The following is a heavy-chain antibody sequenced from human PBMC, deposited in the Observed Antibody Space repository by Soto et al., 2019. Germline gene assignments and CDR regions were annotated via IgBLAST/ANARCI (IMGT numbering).Heavy chain of an antibody. D-gene: IGHD2-2*02. Sequence: EVQLVQSGAEGKKPGESLKISCKGSGYSFTTYWIGWVRQMPGKGLEWMGIIYPGDSDTRYSPSFQGQVTISADKSISTAYLQGSSLKASDTAMYYCATGGYCSSTSCYNFFDYWGQGTLVTVSS. CDR1: GYSFTTYW. CDR3: ATGGYCSSTSCYNFFDY. CDR2: IYPGDSDT. V-gene: IGHV5-51*01. J-gene: IGHJ4*02.